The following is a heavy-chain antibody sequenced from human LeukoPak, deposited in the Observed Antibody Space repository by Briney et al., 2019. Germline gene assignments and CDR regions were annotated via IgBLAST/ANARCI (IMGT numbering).Heavy chain of an antibody. CDR1: GGSISSYY. Sequence: SETLSLTCTVSGGSISSYYWSWLRQPPGEGLEYIGYTHYSGSTNYNPSLKSRVTISLDTSGNQFSLKLSSVTAADTAVYYCASGYCGGACQLGGVDMWGQGTMVTVSS. V-gene: IGHV4-59*01. D-gene: IGHD2-21*02. CDR3: ASGYCGGACQLGGVDM. CDR2: THYSGST. J-gene: IGHJ3*02.